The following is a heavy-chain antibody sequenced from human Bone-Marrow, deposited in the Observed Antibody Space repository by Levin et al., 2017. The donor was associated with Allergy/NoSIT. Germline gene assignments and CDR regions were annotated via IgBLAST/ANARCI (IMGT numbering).Heavy chain of an antibody. V-gene: IGHV3-7*01. Sequence: GGSLRLSCAASGFTFSSYWMSWVRQAPGKGLEWMANIKQDGSEKYYVDSVKGRFTISRDNAKNSLYLQMNSLRAEDTAVYYCARAAIDYYDSSGYQYYFDYWRQGTLVTVSS. D-gene: IGHD3-22*01. J-gene: IGHJ4*02. CDR3: ARAAIDYYDSSGYQYYFDY. CDR2: IKQDGSEK. CDR1: GFTFSSYW.